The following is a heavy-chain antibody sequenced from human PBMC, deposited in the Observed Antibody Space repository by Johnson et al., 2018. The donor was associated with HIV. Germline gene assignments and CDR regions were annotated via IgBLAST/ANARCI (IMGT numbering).Heavy chain of an antibody. CDR3: ARDHIVGATILFPDAFDI. J-gene: IGHJ3*02. CDR1: GFTFSDYC. V-gene: IGHV3-11*04. CDR2: ISSSGSTK. Sequence: QVQLVESGGGLVKPGGSLRLSCAASGFTFSDYCMSWIRQAPGKGLEWVSYISSSGSTKCSADSVKGRFIISRDNAKNSLYLQMKSLRAEETAVYYCARDHIVGATILFPDAFDIWGQGTMVTVSS. D-gene: IGHD1-26*01.